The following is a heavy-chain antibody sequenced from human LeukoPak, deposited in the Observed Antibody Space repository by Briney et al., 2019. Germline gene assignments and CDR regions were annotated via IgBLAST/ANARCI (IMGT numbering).Heavy chain of an antibody. CDR1: GYTFTGYY. V-gene: IGHV1-2*02. CDR2: INPNSGGT. CDR3: ARNFYFDSSGYYHY. Sequence: ASVKVSCKASGYTFTGYYMHWVRQAPGQGLEWMGWINPNSGGTNYAQKFQGRVTMTRDTSISTAYMELSRLRSDDTAVYYCARNFYFDSSGYYHYWGQGNRVTVSS. J-gene: IGHJ4*02. D-gene: IGHD3-22*01.